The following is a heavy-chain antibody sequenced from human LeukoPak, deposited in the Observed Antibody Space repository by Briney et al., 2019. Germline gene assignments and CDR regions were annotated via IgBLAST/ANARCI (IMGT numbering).Heavy chain of an antibody. CDR2: ISGSGSKT. D-gene: IGHD5-18*01. CDR1: GFTFSTCA. V-gene: IGHV3-23*01. Sequence: GGSLRLSCAASGFTFSTCAINWVRQAPGKGLEWVSAISGSGSKTFYADSVKGRFNISRDNPKNTLYLQMNSLRPEDTAVYYCVKEPRGYSFSFDIWGQGTMVTVSS. CDR3: VKEPRGYSFSFDI. J-gene: IGHJ3*02.